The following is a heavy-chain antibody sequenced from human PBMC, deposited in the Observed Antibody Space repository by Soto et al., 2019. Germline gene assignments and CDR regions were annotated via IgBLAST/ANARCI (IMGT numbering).Heavy chain of an antibody. CDR2: FDPEEDEI. CDR3: ATMEKRYFGWLY. D-gene: IGHD3-9*01. Sequence: GASVKVSCKISGHTLNELSMHWVRQAPGKGLEWVGGFDPEEDEILYGQKFQGRVNMTEDTSTETAYMELSSLRVDDTAVYYCATMEKRYFGWLYWGQGTLVTVSS. J-gene: IGHJ4*02. V-gene: IGHV1-24*01. CDR1: GHTLNELS.